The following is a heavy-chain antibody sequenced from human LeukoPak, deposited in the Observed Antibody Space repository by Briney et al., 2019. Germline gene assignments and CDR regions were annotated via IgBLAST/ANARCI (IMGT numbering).Heavy chain of an antibody. D-gene: IGHD6-19*01. CDR2: ISSSSSYT. Sequence: GGSLRLSCAASGFTLSYYYMSWVRQAPGEGVGGVSYISSSSSYTNYADSVKGRFTISRDNAKNSLYLQMNSLRAEDTAVYYCARDQVAGNWFDPWGQGTLVTVSS. CDR1: GFTLSYYY. CDR3: ARDQVAGNWFDP. J-gene: IGHJ5*02. V-gene: IGHV3-11*06.